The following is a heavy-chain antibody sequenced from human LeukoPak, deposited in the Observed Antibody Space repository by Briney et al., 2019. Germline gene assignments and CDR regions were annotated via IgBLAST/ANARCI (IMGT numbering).Heavy chain of an antibody. J-gene: IGHJ4*02. CDR2: FYYRGST. V-gene: IGHV4-39*07. D-gene: IGHD3-22*01. CDR3: ARVLDYYDSSGYYQKYYFDY. Sequence: PSETLSLTCTISGGSISSTSSYWGWFRQPPGKGLEWIGSFYYRGSTYYNPSLRSRVTISVDTSKNQFSLKLSSVTAADTAVYYCARVLDYYDSSGYYQKYYFDYWGQGTLVTVSS. CDR1: GGSISSTSSY.